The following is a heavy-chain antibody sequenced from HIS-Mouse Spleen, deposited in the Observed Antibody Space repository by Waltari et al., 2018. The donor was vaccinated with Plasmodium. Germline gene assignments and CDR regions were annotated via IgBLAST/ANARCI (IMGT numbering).Heavy chain of an antibody. D-gene: IGHD7-27*01. V-gene: IGHV5-51*01. J-gene: IGHJ2*01. CDR2: TYPGDPDT. CDR1: GYSFTSYW. CDR3: ARPSANWGSESNWYFDL. Sequence: EVQLVQSGAEVKKPGESLKISCKGSGYSFTSYWIGWVRQMPGKGLEWMGITYPGDPDTRYSPSFQGQVTTPADKSISTAYLQWSSLKASDTAMYYCARPSANWGSESNWYFDLWGRGTLVTVSS.